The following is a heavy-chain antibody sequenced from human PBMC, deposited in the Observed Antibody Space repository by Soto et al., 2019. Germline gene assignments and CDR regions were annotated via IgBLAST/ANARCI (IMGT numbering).Heavy chain of an antibody. CDR2: IYYSGST. J-gene: IGHJ4*02. D-gene: IGHD3-22*01. Sequence: PSETLSLTCTVSGGSISSYYWSWIRQPPGKGLEWIGYIYYSGSTNYNPSLKSRVTISVDTSKNQFSLKLSSVTAADTAVYFCARQHYYDSSGYYYLYYFDYWGQGTLVTVSS. CDR3: ARQHYYDSSGYYYLYYFDY. CDR1: GGSISSYY. V-gene: IGHV4-59*08.